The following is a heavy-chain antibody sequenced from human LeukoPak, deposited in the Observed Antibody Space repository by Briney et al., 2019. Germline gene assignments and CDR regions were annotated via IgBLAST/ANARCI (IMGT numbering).Heavy chain of an antibody. CDR1: GFTFSSYA. CDR3: TSPQRSEAALAY. J-gene: IGHJ4*02. CDR2: ISGSGGNT. D-gene: IGHD2-15*01. V-gene: IGHV3-23*01. Sequence: HPGGSLRLSCAASGFTFSSYAMSWVRQAPGKGLEWVSAISGSGGNTYYADSVKGRFTISRDNAKNSLYLQMNSLRTEDTAVYYCTSPQRSEAALAYWGQGALVTVSS.